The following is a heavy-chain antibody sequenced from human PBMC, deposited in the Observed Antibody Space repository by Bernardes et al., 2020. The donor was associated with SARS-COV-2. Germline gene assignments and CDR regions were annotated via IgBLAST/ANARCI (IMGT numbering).Heavy chain of an antibody. CDR3: AREVDIVLMVYTRYYGMDV. V-gene: IGHV1-18*01. D-gene: IGHD2-8*01. CDR2: ISAYNGNT. Sequence: ASVKVSCKASGYTFTSYGISWVRQAPGQGLEWMGWISAYNGNTNYAQKLQGRVTMTTDTSTSTAYMELRSLRSDDTAVYYCAREVDIVLMVYTRYYGMDVWGQGTTGTVSS. J-gene: IGHJ6*02. CDR1: GYTFTSYG.